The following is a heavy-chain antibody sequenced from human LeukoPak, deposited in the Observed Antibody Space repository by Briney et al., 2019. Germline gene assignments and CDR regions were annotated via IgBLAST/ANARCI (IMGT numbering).Heavy chain of an antibody. Sequence: GGSLRLSCAASGFAFGTYSMNWVRQAPGKGLEWVAVIWYDGSNKYYADSVKGRFTISRDNSENTLYLQMNSLRAEDTSVYYCARANYGSGSNYYYGLDVWGQGTTVTVSS. CDR1: GFAFGTYS. J-gene: IGHJ6*02. CDR3: ARANYGSGSNYYYGLDV. V-gene: IGHV3-33*08. D-gene: IGHD3-10*01. CDR2: IWYDGSNK.